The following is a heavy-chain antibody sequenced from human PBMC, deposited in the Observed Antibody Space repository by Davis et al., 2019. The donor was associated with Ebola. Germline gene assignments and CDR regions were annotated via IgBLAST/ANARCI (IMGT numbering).Heavy chain of an antibody. Sequence: SVKVSCKASGGTFSSYAISWVRQAPGQGLEWMGGIIPIFGTANYAQKFQGRVTITADESTSTAYMELSSLRSEDTAVYYCARDYYGSGSYRGSVYYGMDVWGQGTTVTVSS. CDR2: IIPIFGTA. CDR3: ARDYYGSGSYRGSVYYGMDV. D-gene: IGHD3-10*01. CDR1: GGTFSSYA. V-gene: IGHV1-69*13. J-gene: IGHJ6*02.